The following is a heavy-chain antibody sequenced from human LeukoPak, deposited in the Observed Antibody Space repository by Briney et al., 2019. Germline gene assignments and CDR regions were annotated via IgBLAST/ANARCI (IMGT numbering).Heavy chain of an antibody. CDR1: GGSISSYY. CDR3: ARDLYSSGWSTSDAFDI. V-gene: IGHV4-4*07. Sequence: PSETLSLTCTVSGGSISSYYWSWIRQPAGKGLEWIGRTYTIGSTNYNPSLKSRVTMSVDTSKNQFSLKLSSVTAADTAVYYCARDLYSSGWSTSDAFDIWGQGTMVTVAS. D-gene: IGHD6-19*01. J-gene: IGHJ3*02. CDR2: TYTIGST.